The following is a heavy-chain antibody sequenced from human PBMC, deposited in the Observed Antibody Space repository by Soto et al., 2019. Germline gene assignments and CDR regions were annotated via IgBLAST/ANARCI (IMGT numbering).Heavy chain of an antibody. D-gene: IGHD2-15*01. V-gene: IGHV4-30-4*01. CDR2: IYYSGST. J-gene: IGHJ4*02. Sequence: KTSETLSLTCTVSGGSISSGDYYWSWIRQPPGKGLEWIGYIYYSGSTYYNPSLKSRVTISVDTSKNQFSLKLSSVTAADTAVYYCAGDIGYCSGGSCYGYFDYWGQGTLVTVSS. CDR1: GGSISSGDYY. CDR3: AGDIGYCSGGSCYGYFDY.